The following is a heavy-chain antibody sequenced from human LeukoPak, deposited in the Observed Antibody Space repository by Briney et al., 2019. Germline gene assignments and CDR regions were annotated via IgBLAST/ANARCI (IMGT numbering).Heavy chain of an antibody. J-gene: IGHJ4*02. CDR2: IRSSSSYI. Sequence: KPGGALRLSCSASGFTFSSYRMNWVHQAPGKGLEWVSSIRSSSSYIYYAASVKGRYTISRDNAKNSLYLQMNSLRAEDTAVYYCARGTTMSYWGQGTLVTVSS. CDR1: GFTFSSYR. D-gene: IGHD3-10*02. V-gene: IGHV3-21*04. CDR3: ARGTTMSY.